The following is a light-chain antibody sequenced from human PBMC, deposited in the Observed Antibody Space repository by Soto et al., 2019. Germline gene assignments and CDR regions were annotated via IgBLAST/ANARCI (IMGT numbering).Light chain of an antibody. CDR1: QDIRGA. V-gene: IGKV1-13*02. CDR2: DDS. Sequence: AIQLTQSPSSLSASVGDRVTITCRASQDIRGALAWYQQKPRKAPKILIYDDSTLESGVPSRISGRRFGTDFTFTISSLQPVDFATYYCQQFNSYPITFGQGTRLEIK. CDR3: QQFNSYPIT. J-gene: IGKJ5*01.